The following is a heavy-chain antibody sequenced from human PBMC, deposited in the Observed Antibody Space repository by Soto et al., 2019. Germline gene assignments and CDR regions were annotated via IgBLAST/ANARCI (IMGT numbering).Heavy chain of an antibody. CDR2: ISASGGDT. D-gene: IGHD6-19*01. CDR3: AKDSVVQWLAPFDY. CDR1: APTSSGYA. J-gene: IGHJ4*02. V-gene: IGHV3-23*01. Sequence: PGGSLTPSCAASAPTSSGYALSWVRQAPGKGLEWVSGISASGGDTYHAGSVNGRFTISRDNSKETLYLQMNNLGAEDTAIYYCAKDSVVQWLAPFDYWGQGTLVTVSS.